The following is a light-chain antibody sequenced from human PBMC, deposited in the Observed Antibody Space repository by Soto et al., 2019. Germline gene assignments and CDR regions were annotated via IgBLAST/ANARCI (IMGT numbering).Light chain of an antibody. V-gene: IGLV1-40*01. CDR2: GNS. Sequence: QSVLTQPPSVSGAPGQRVTISCTGSSSNIGAGYDVHWYQQLPGTAPKLLIYGNSNRPSGAPDRFSGSKSGTSASLAITGLQAEDDADYYCQSYDSSLSGWVFGGGTKLTVL. J-gene: IGLJ3*02. CDR3: QSYDSSLSGWV. CDR1: SSNIGAGYD.